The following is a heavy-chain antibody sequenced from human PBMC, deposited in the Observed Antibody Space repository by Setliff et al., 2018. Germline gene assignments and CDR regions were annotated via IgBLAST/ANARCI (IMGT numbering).Heavy chain of an antibody. V-gene: IGHV4-4*07. J-gene: IGHJ6*03. Sequence: PSETLSLTCTVSGGSISSYYWSWIRKPAGKGLEWIGHIYIGGSANYNPSLKSPVTMSIGTSKNQFSLKLNSVTAADMAVYYCAREQWLDPPGYYYIDVWAKGTTVTVSS. CDR2: IYIGGSA. D-gene: IGHD6-19*01. CDR1: GGSISSYY. CDR3: AREQWLDPPGYYYIDV.